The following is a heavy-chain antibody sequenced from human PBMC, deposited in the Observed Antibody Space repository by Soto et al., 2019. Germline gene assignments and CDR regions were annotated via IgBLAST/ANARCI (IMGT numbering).Heavy chain of an antibody. J-gene: IGHJ6*02. CDR2: IIPILGET. CDR3: ARGLGGRMDD. Sequence: QVQLVQSGAEVKKPGSSVRVSCKASGTIFSSYTISWVRQAPGQGLEWMGRIIPILGETNSAQKCQDRVTLTADKPTHTAYMDPNSLRLEDTAVYYCARGLGGRMDDWGQGTTVTVSS. D-gene: IGHD3-16*01. V-gene: IGHV1-69*08. CDR1: GTIFSSYT.